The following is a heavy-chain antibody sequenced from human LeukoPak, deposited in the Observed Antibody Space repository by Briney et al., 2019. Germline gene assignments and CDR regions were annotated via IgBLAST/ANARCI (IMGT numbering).Heavy chain of an antibody. D-gene: IGHD3-10*01. V-gene: IGHV1-69*04. J-gene: IGHJ6*02. CDR3: ALVRVNYYGMDV. CDR1: GGTFISYA. Sequence: SVKVSCKASGGTFISYAISWVRQAPGQGLEGMGRIIPIFGIANYPQKFQGRVTITADKSTSTAYMELSSLRSEDTAVYYCALVRVNYYGMDVWGQGTTVTVSS. CDR2: IIPIFGIA.